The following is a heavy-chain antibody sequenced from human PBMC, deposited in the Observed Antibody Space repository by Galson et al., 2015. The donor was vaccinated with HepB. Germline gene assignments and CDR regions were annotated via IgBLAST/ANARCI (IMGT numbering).Heavy chain of an antibody. CDR1: GGTFSSYA. V-gene: IGHV1-69*13. Sequence: SVKVSCKASGGTFSSYAISWVRQAPGQGLEWMGGIIPIFGTANYAQKFQGRVTITADESTSTAYMELSSLRSEDTAVYYCASGRELQGFWFDPWGQGTLVTVSS. J-gene: IGHJ5*02. CDR3: ASGRELQGFWFDP. D-gene: IGHD1-7*01. CDR2: IIPIFGTA.